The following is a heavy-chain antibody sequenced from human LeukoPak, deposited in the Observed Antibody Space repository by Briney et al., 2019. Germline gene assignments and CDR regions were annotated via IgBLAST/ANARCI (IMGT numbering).Heavy chain of an antibody. CDR1: GFTFSRNG. D-gene: IGHD1-26*01. CDR3: ASYSGSYYAAFDI. V-gene: IGHV3-7*03. CDR2: IKQDGSEK. J-gene: IGHJ3*02. Sequence: PGGSLRLSCAASGFTFSRNGMHWVRQAPGKGLEWVANIKQDGSEKYYVDSVKGRFTISRDNAKKSLYLQMNSLRAEDTAVYYCASYSGSYYAAFDIWGQGTMVTVSS.